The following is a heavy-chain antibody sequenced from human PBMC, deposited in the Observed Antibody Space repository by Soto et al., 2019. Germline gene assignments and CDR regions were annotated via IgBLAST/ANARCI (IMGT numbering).Heavy chain of an antibody. Sequence: PGESLKISCKGSGYSFTIYWIGWVRQMPGKGLEWMGIIYPGDSDTRYSPSFQGQVTISADKSISTAYLQWSSLKASDTAMYYCARRRFSITDAFDIWGQGTMVTVSS. CDR3: ARRRFSITDAFDI. CDR2: IYPGDSDT. CDR1: GYSFTIYW. V-gene: IGHV5-51*01. D-gene: IGHD5-12*01. J-gene: IGHJ3*02.